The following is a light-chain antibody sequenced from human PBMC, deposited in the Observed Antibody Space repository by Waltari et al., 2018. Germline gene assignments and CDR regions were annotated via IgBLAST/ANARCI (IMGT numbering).Light chain of an antibody. V-gene: IGLV4-69*02. J-gene: IGLJ2*01. CDR1: RGHSTDA. CDR3: QTWGTGFVV. Sequence: QLVLTQSPSASASPGASVNLTCHPSRGHSTDAIACHPQQSEKAPRDLMKVRSDGSHTKADGIRDRFSGSSSGSERYLTLSSLQPEDEADYYCQTWGTGFVVFGGGTKLTVL. CDR2: VRSDGSH.